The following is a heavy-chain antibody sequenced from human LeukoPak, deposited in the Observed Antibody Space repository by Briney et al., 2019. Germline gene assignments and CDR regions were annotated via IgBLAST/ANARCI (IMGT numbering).Heavy chain of an antibody. CDR2: ISSSSSYI. Sequence: GGSLRLSCAASGFTFSSYSMNWVRQAPGKGLEWVSSISSSSSYIYYADSVKGRFTISRDNAKNSLYLQMNSLRAEDTAVYYCARENYDSSGYSHDYWAREPWSPSPQ. CDR1: GFTFSSYS. D-gene: IGHD3-22*01. CDR3: ARENYDSSGYSHDY. J-gene: IGHJ4*02. V-gene: IGHV3-21*01.